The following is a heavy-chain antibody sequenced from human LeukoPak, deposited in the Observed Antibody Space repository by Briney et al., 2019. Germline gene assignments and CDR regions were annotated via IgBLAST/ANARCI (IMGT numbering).Heavy chain of an antibody. CDR3: ARAAHFKSIAAAGTGNYYYYYYMDV. Sequence: PSETLSLTCAVYGGSFSGYYWSWIRQPPGKGLEWIGEINHSGSTNYNPSLKSRVTISVDTSKNQFSLKLSSVTAADTAVYYCARAAHFKSIAAAGTGNYYYYYYMDVWGKGTTVTVSS. CDR1: GGSFSGYY. D-gene: IGHD6-13*01. CDR2: INHSGST. J-gene: IGHJ6*03. V-gene: IGHV4-34*01.